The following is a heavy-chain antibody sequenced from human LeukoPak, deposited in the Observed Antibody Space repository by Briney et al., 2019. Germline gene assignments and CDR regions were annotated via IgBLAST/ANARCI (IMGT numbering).Heavy chain of an antibody. Sequence: ASVNVSCKASGYTFTSYDINWVRQATGQGLEWMGWMNPNSGNTGYAQKFQGRVTMTRNTSISTAYMELSSLRSEDTAVYYCARGRRGYSGSYHFWYWGQGTLVTVSS. D-gene: IGHD1-26*01. CDR2: MNPNSGNT. J-gene: IGHJ4*02. CDR1: GYTFTSYD. V-gene: IGHV1-8*01. CDR3: ARGRRGYSGSYHFWY.